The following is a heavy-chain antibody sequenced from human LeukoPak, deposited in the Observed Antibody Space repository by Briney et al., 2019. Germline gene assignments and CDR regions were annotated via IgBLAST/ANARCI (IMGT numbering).Heavy chain of an antibody. Sequence: ASVKVSCKASGYTFTGYYMHWVRQAPGQGLEWMGWINPNSGGTNYAQKFQGRVTITADKSTSTAYMELSSLRSEDTAVYYCARSNYGDYILRIDYWGQGTLVTVSS. V-gene: IGHV1-2*02. J-gene: IGHJ4*02. CDR3: ARSNYGDYILRIDY. CDR2: INPNSGGT. CDR1: GYTFTGYY. D-gene: IGHD4-17*01.